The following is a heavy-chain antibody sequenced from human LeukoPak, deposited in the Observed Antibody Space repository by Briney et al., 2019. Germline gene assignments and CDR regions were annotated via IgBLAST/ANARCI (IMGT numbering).Heavy chain of an antibody. J-gene: IGHJ4*02. D-gene: IGHD5-24*01. V-gene: IGHV1-18*01. CDR3: ARAGREVATISHPRDY. CDR2: ISAYNGNT. Sequence: ASVKVSFKASGYTFTSYGISWVRQAPGQGLEWMGWISAYNGNTNYAQKLQGRVTITTDTSTSTAYMELRSLRSDDTAVYYCARAGREVATISHPRDYWGQGTLVTVSS. CDR1: GYTFTSYG.